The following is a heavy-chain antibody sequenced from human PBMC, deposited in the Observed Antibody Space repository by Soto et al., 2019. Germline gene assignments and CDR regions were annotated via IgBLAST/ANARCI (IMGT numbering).Heavy chain of an antibody. Sequence: PSETLSLTCAVYGESFSGYYWSWIRQPPGKGLEWIGEINHSGSTNYNPSLKSRVTISVDTSKNQFSLKLSSVTAADTAVYYCARVRSIAARRGYYYYYGMDVWGQGTTVTVSS. CDR3: ARVRSIAARRGYYYYYGMDV. V-gene: IGHV4-34*01. D-gene: IGHD6-6*01. CDR1: GESFSGYY. J-gene: IGHJ6*02. CDR2: INHSGST.